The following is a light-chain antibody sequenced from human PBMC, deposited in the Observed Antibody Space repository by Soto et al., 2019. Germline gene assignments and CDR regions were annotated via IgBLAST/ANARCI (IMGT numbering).Light chain of an antibody. CDR3: QSYDNSLSGWL. CDR1: SSNIGAGYD. CDR2: GDT. Sequence: QSVPTQPPSVSGAPGQRVTISCTGSSSNIGAGYDVHWYQQLPGTAPKLLISGDTNRPSGVPDRFSGSKSGTSASLAITGLQAEDEADYYCQSYDNSLSGWLFGGGTKLTVL. J-gene: IGLJ2*01. V-gene: IGLV1-40*01.